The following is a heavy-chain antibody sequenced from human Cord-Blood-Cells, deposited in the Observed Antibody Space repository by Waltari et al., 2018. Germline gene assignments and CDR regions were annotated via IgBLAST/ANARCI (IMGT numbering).Heavy chain of an antibody. V-gene: IGHV4-38-2*01. CDR1: GYSISSGYY. Sequence: QVQLQESGPGLVKPSETLSLTCAVSGYSISSGYYQGWIRQPPGKGLEWIGSIYHSGSTYYNPSLKSRVTISVDTSKNQFSLKLSSVTAADTAVYYCASVDSSGFDYWGQGTLVTVSS. CDR3: ASVDSSGFDY. D-gene: IGHD3-22*01. CDR2: IYHSGST. J-gene: IGHJ4*02.